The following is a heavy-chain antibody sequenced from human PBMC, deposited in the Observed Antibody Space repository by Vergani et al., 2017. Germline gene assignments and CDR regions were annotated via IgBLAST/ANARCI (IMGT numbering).Heavy chain of an antibody. V-gene: IGHV4-30-4*01. CDR2: IYYSGST. D-gene: IGHD6-19*01. CDR3: ARQGWRAVAGYYYGMDV. CDR1: GGSISSGDYY. Sequence: QVQLQESGPGLVKPSQTLSLTCTVSGGSISSGDYYWSWIRQPPGKGLEWIGYIYYSGSTYYNPSLKSRVTISVDTSKNQFSLKLSSVTAADTAVYYCARQGWRAVAGYYYGMDVWGQGTTVTVSS. J-gene: IGHJ6*02.